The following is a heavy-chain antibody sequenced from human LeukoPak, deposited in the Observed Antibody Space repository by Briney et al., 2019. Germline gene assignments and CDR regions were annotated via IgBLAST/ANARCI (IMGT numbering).Heavy chain of an antibody. J-gene: IGHJ4*02. CDR1: GFTFSSYA. Sequence: PGGSLRLSCAASGFTFSSYAMHWVRQAPGKGLEGVAVISYDGSNKYYADSVKGRFTISRDNSKNTLYLQMNSLRAEDTAVYYCASDDSSGYYSPRYWGQGTLVTVSS. V-gene: IGHV3-30*04. CDR3: ASDDSSGYYSPRY. D-gene: IGHD3-22*01. CDR2: ISYDGSNK.